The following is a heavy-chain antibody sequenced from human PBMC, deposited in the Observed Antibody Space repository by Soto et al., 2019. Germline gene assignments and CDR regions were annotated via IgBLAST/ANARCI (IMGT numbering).Heavy chain of an antibody. V-gene: IGHV4-30-4*01. CDR3: AGNVLLWFGEFSGFDY. J-gene: IGHJ4*02. CDR1: GGSISSGDYY. CDR2: IYYSGST. Sequence: QVQLQESGPGLVKPSQTLSLTCTVSGGSISSGDYYWSWIRQPPGKGLEWIGYIYYSGSTYYNPSLKSRVTISXXTXKXXFSLKLSSVTAADTAVYYCAGNVLLWFGEFSGFDYWGQGTLVTVSS. D-gene: IGHD3-10*01.